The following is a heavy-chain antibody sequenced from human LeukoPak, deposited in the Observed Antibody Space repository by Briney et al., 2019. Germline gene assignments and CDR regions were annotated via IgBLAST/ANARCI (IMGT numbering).Heavy chain of an antibody. CDR2: MNPNSGNT. CDR3: ARGHSKNQKWELLRMGDY. D-gene: IGHD1-26*01. J-gene: IGHJ4*02. CDR1: GYTFSNYD. V-gene: IGHV1-8*02. Sequence: GASVKVSCKASGYTFSNYDINWVRQATGQGLEWMGWMNPNSGNTGYAQKFQGRVTMTRNTSISTAYMELSSLRSEDTAVYYCARGHSKNQKWELLRMGDYWGQGTLVTVSS.